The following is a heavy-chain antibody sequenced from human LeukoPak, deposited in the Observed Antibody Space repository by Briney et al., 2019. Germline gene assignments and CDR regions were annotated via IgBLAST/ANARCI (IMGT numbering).Heavy chain of an antibody. CDR3: AKDRYSSSWYGGGGY. CDR1: GFTFSSYG. CDR2: ISSGSNIM. D-gene: IGHD6-13*01. V-gene: IGHV3-48*01. Sequence: GGSLRLSCAASGFTFSSYGMNWVRQAPGKGLEWVSYISSGSNIMNYADSVKGRFTTSRDNAKNSLYLQMNSLRAEDTAVYYCAKDRYSSSWYGGGGYWGQGTLVTVSS. J-gene: IGHJ4*02.